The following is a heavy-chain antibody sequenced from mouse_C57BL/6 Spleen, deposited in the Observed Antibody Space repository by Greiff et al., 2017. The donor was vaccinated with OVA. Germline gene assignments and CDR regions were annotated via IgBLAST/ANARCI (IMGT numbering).Heavy chain of an antibody. D-gene: IGHD3-2*02. V-gene: IGHV1-4*01. J-gene: IGHJ3*01. CDR2: INPSSGYT. Sequence: QVQLQQSGAELARPGASVKMSCKASGYTFTSYTMHWVKQRPGQGLEWIGYINPSSGYTKYNQKFKDKATLTADKSSSTAYMQLRSLTSEDSAVYYCARSGLDNSGFAYWGQGTLVTVSA. CDR1: GYTFTSYT. CDR3: ARSGLDNSGFAY.